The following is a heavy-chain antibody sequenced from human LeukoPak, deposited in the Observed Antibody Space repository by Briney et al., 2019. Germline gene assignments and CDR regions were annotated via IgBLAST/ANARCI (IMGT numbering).Heavy chain of an antibody. CDR1: GGSFSGYY. CDR2: INHSGST. Sequence: SETLSLTCAVYGGSFSGYYWSWIRQPPGKGLEWIGEINHSGSTNYNPSLKSRVTISVDTSKNQFSLKLSSVTAADTAVYYCARVLDSSGYYYSFDPWGQGTLVTVSS. J-gene: IGHJ5*02. V-gene: IGHV4-34*01. D-gene: IGHD3-22*01. CDR3: ARVLDSSGYYYSFDP.